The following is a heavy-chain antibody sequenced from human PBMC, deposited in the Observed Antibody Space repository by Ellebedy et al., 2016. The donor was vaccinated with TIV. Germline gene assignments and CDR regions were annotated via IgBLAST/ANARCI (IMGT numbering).Heavy chain of an antibody. Sequence: SETLSLXXTVSGGSISSYYWSWIRQPPGKGLEWIGYIYYSGSTNYNPSLKSRVTISVDTSKNQFSLKLSSVTAADTAVYYCAREAEESTNWFDPWGQGTLVTVSS. V-gene: IGHV4-59*01. CDR1: GGSISSYY. D-gene: IGHD2/OR15-2a*01. CDR3: AREAEESTNWFDP. CDR2: IYYSGST. J-gene: IGHJ5*02.